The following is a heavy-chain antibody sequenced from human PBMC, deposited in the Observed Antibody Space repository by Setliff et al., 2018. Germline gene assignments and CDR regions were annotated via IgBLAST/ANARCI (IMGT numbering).Heavy chain of an antibody. J-gene: IGHJ4*02. V-gene: IGHV1-24*01. Sequence: ASVKVSCKASGYTLTELSRHWVRQAPGKGLEWMGGFDPEDGETIYAQKFQGRVTMTEDTSTDTAYMELSSLRSEDTAVYYCARDPHGDYSPSDYWGQGTLVTVSS. CDR1: GYTLTELS. D-gene: IGHD4-17*01. CDR3: ARDPHGDYSPSDY. CDR2: FDPEDGET.